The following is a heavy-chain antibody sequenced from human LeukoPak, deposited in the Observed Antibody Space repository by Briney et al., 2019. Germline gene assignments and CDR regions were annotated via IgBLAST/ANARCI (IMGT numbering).Heavy chain of an antibody. Sequence: GSLRLSCAVSGFTFSSYWMSWVRPAPGKGLEWVASIKQDGSEIQYVDSVKGRFTISRDNAKNSLYLQMNSLRVEDTAVYYCARVAVAATGAFDIWGQGTMATVSS. CDR3: ARVAVAATGAFDI. CDR2: IKQDGSEI. D-gene: IGHD6-19*01. V-gene: IGHV3-7*04. J-gene: IGHJ3*02. CDR1: GFTFSSYW.